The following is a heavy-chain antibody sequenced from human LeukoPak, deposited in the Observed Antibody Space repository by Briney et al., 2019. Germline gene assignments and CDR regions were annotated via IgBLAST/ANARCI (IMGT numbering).Heavy chain of an antibody. V-gene: IGHV3-33*07. Sequence: SGGSLRLSCAASGFIFINYGMYWVRQAPGKGLEWVATVWYDGNNKYYADSVRGRFTISRDNSKNMVFLHMNSLRVEDTAIYYCARDPDRSGFDFWGQGTLLTVSS. D-gene: IGHD1-14*01. CDR1: GFIFINYG. CDR3: ARDPDRSGFDF. J-gene: IGHJ4*02. CDR2: VWYDGNNK.